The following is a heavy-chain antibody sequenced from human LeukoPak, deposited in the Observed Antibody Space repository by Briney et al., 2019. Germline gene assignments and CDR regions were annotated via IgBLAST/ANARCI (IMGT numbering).Heavy chain of an antibody. CDR2: ISRSATTI. J-gene: IGHJ4*02. V-gene: IGHV3-48*01. CDR3: ARGGEQWLGYFDY. D-gene: IGHD6-19*01. CDR1: GFNFGNYG. Sequence: GGSLRLSCAASGFNFGNYGMNWVRQAPGKRLEWVSSISRSATTIYYADSVKGRFTISRDNAKNSLYLQMNSLRAEDTAVYYCARGGEQWLGYFDYWGQGTLVTVSS.